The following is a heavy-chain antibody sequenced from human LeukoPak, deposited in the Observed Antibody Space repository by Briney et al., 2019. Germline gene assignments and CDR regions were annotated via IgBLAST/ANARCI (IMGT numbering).Heavy chain of an antibody. CDR2: IKEDGSEK. CDR1: GFTFSIYW. Sequence: GGSLRLSCAASGFTFSIYWMTWVRQAPGKGLEWVASIKEDGSEKYFVDSVKGLFTMSRDNVKNSLDLQMNSLRAEDTAVYYCTRGIAVVDHWGQGTLVTVSS. V-gene: IGHV3-7*01. J-gene: IGHJ4*02. CDR3: TRGIAVVDH. D-gene: IGHD6-19*01.